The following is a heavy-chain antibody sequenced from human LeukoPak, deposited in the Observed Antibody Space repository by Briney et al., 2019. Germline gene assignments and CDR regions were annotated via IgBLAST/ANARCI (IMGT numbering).Heavy chain of an antibody. CDR2: INHSGST. D-gene: IGHD6-19*01. V-gene: IGHV4-34*01. Sequence: PSETLSLTCAVYGGSFSGDYWNWLRQPPGKGLEWIGEINHSGSTNSNPSLKSRVTMSVDRSKNQFSLKLSSVTAADTAVYYCARRPRYSSGWYYFDSWGQGTLVTVSS. J-gene: IGHJ4*02. CDR1: GGSFSGDY. CDR3: ARRPRYSSGWYYFDS.